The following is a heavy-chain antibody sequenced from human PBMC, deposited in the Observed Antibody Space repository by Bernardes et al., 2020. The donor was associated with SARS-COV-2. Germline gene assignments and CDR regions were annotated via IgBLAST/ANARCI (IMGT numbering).Heavy chain of an antibody. CDR2: FDPEDGET. Sequence: ASVKVSCKVSGYTLTELSMHWVRQAPGKGLEWMGGFDPEDGETIYAQKFQGRVTMTEDTSTDTAYMELSSLRSEDTAVYYCATDLGREPREYYFDYWGQGTLVTVSS. CDR3: ATDLGREPREYYFDY. D-gene: IGHD1-26*01. V-gene: IGHV1-24*01. J-gene: IGHJ4*02. CDR1: GYTLTELS.